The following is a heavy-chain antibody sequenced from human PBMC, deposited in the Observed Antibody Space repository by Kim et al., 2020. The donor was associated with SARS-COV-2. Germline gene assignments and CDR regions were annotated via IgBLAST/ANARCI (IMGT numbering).Heavy chain of an antibody. CDR2: LSSRSSYL. CDR3: ARDLGARCSGGSRYPTYFDY. D-gene: IGHD2-15*01. V-gene: IGHV3-21*01. CDR1: GFTFSNYA. Sequence: RGSLRLPCAVSGFTFSNYAMIWVRPAPGKGLEWVSSLSSRSSYLYYAESMKGRFTISRDNAKNSLYLQMDSLRAEDTAIYYCARDLGARCSGGSRYPTYFDYWGQGTLVTVSS. J-gene: IGHJ4*02.